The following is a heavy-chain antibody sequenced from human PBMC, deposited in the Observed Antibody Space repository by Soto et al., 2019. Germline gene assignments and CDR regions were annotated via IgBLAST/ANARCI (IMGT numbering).Heavy chain of an antibody. V-gene: IGHV4-39*07. CDR3: ARGESGLVSYSSTYRSV. Sequence: SETLSLTCTVSGGSISSSSYYWGWIRQPPGKGLEWIGSIYYSGSTYYNPSLKSRVTISVDTSKNQFSLKLSSVTAADTAVYFVARGESGLVSYSSTYRSVGGKGTGVTVSS. J-gene: IGHJ6*03. CDR1: GGSISSSSYY. D-gene: IGHD2-15*01. CDR2: IYYSGST.